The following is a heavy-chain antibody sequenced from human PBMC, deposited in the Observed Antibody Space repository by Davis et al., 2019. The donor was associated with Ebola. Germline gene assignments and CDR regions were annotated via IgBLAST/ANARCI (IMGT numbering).Heavy chain of an antibody. CDR2: ISSSSYYI. J-gene: IGHJ4*02. CDR3: ARASIQDGYSYRYYFDY. Sequence: GESLKISCAASGFTFSSYTMNWVRQAPGKGLEWVSSISSSSYYIYYADSLQGRFTISRDNAKNTLYLQMNSLRAEDTAVYYCARASIQDGYSYRYYFDYWGQGTLVTVSS. V-gene: IGHV3-21*01. D-gene: IGHD5-18*01. CDR1: GFTFSSYT.